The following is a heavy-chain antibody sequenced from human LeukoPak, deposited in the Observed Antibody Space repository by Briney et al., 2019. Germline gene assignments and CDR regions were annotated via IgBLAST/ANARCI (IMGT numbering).Heavy chain of an antibody. CDR3: ARLASGSSSWYYYYYYMDV. CDR1: GGSISSYY. V-gene: IGHV4-4*09. Sequence: SETLSLTCTVSGGSISSYYWSWIRQPPGEGLEWIGYIYTSGSTNYNPSLKSRVTISVDTSKNQFSLKLSSVTAADTAVYYCARLASGSSSWYYYYYYMDVWGKGTTVTVSS. J-gene: IGHJ6*03. D-gene: IGHD6-6*01. CDR2: IYTSGST.